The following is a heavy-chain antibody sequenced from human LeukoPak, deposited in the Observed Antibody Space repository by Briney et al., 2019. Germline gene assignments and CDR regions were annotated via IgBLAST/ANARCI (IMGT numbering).Heavy chain of an antibody. V-gene: IGHV3-7*03. D-gene: IGHD3-22*01. CDR3: AKRGVVIRVILVGFHKEAYYFDS. J-gene: IGHJ4*02. CDR1: GFTFSSYW. Sequence: GGSLRLSCAPSGFTFSSYWMSWVRQAPGKGLEWVANIKQDGSEKYYVDSVKGRFTISRDNAKNSLYLQMNSLRAEDTAVYFCAKRGVVIRVILVGFHKEAYYFDSWGQGALVTVSS. CDR2: IKQDGSEK.